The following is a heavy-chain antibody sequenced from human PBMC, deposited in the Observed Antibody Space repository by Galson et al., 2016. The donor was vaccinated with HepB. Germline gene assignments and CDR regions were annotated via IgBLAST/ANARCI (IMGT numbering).Heavy chain of an antibody. CDR2: VSFDGLKT. J-gene: IGHJ3*02. CDR3: VKDLGVGTTTTDAFDI. CDR1: GFTFRNFG. D-gene: IGHD1-26*01. Sequence: SLRLSCAASGFTFRNFGIHWVRQAPGKGLEWVAVVSFDGLKTLYVGSVSGRLTISRDNSMNTAYLQMNYLRPDDTAVYYCVKDLGVGTTTTDAFDIWGQGTMVAVSS. V-gene: IGHV3-30*18.